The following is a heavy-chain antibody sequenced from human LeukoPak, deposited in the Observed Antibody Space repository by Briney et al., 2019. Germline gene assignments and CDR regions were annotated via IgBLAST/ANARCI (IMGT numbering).Heavy chain of an antibody. CDR1: GGTFSSYA. Sequence: ASVKVSCKASGGTFSSYAISWVRQAPGQGLEWMGGIIPIFGTANYAQKFQGRVTITTDESTSTAYMELSSLRSEDTAVYYCASGGGYCSSTSCYTSFDYWGQGTLVTVSS. V-gene: IGHV1-69*05. D-gene: IGHD2-2*02. CDR2: IIPIFGTA. J-gene: IGHJ4*02. CDR3: ASGGGYCSSTSCYTSFDY.